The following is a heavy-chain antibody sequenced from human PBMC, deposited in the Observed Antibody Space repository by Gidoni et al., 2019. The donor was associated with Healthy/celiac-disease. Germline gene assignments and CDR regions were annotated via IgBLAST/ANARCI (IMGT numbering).Heavy chain of an antibody. CDR2: ISSSGSTI. Sequence: EVHVVDSGGGLEQPGGSLRLACAASGSTFSSYEMKWVRQAPGKGLEWVSYISSSGSTIYYADSVKGRFTISRDNAKNSLYLQMDSLRAEDTAVYYCAREGITMILVVNDAFDIWGQGTMVTVSS. CDR1: GSTFSSYE. D-gene: IGHD3-22*01. J-gene: IGHJ3*02. V-gene: IGHV3-48*03. CDR3: AREGITMILVVNDAFDI.